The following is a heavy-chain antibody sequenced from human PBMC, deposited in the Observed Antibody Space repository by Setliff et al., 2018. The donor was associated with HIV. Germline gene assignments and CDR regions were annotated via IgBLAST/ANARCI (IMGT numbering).Heavy chain of an antibody. V-gene: IGHV4-38-2*01. D-gene: IGHD4-4*01. CDR3: ARADSRRGAGYQYMDV. CDR1: GYPIIEAYY. J-gene: IGHJ6*03. Sequence: SETLSLTCAVSGYPIIEAYYWLWIRQSPTKGLEYIGIIFRGVTTYYNPSLRSRVALSMDTSKNQFSLRLSSVTAADTAIYYCARADSRRGAGYQYMDVWGNGTTVTAP. CDR2: IFRGVTT.